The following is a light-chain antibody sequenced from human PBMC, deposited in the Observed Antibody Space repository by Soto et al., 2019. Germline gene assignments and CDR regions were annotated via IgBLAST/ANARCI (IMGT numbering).Light chain of an antibody. Sequence: DIQMTQSPPSLSASVGDRVTISCRASQDIYIYLAWYQQKPGKAPKLLIYAASTLHSGVPSRFSGSGSGTDFTLTITSLQPEDVATYCCQKYSVSPLSFGPGTKVDIK. V-gene: IGKV1-27*01. CDR2: AAS. J-gene: IGKJ3*01. CDR3: QKYSVSPLS. CDR1: QDIYIY.